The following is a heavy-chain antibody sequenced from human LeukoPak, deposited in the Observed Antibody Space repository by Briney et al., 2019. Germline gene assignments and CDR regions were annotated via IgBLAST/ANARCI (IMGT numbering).Heavy chain of an antibody. CDR1: GFTFSSYG. J-gene: IGHJ3*02. V-gene: IGHV3-30*03. D-gene: IGHD3-10*01. Sequence: GRSLRLSCAASGFTFSSYGMHWVRQAPGKGLEWVAVISYDGSNKYYADSVKGRSTISRDNSKNTLYLQMNSLRAEDTAVYYCVFEGRADAFDIWGQGTMVTVSS. CDR2: ISYDGSNK. CDR3: VFEGRADAFDI.